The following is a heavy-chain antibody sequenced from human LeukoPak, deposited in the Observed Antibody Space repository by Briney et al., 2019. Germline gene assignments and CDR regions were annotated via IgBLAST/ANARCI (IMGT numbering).Heavy chain of an antibody. CDR3: ARSKYCSSTSCYNPIDY. D-gene: IGHD2-2*02. V-gene: IGHV4-34*01. CDR2: INHSGST. CDR1: GGSFSGYY. J-gene: IGHJ4*02. Sequence: SETLSLTCAVYGGSFSGYYWSWIRQPPGKGLEWIGEINHSGSTNYNPSLKSRVTISVDTSKSQFSLKLSSVTAADTAVYYCARSKYCSSTSCYNPIDYWGQGTLVTVSS.